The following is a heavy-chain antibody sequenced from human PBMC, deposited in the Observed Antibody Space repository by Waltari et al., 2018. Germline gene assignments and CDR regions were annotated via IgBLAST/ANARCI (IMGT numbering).Heavy chain of an antibody. CDR2: INHSGST. D-gene: IGHD6-13*01. V-gene: IGHV4-34*01. Sequence: QVQLQQWGAGLLKPSETLSLTCAVYGGSFSGYYWSWIRQPPGKGLEWIGEINHSGSTNYNPSLKSRVTISVDTSKNQFSLKLSSVTAADTAVYYCVAAAGTGNAFDIWGQGTMVTVSS. CDR1: GGSFSGYY. CDR3: VAAAGTGNAFDI. J-gene: IGHJ3*02.